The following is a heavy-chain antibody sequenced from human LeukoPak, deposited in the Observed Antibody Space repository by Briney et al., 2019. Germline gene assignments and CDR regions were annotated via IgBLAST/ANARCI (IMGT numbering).Heavy chain of an antibody. J-gene: IGHJ4*02. CDR3: AGPFGDYPYATFYH. CDR1: GFTFRSYA. Sequence: GGSLRLSCAASGFTFRSYAMSWVGQAPGKGLEWVSTLSGSGGSTYYADSVKGRFTISRDNSKNTLHLQMNSLRAEDTAVYYCAGPFGDYPYATFYHWGQGTLVTVSS. D-gene: IGHD4-17*01. CDR2: LSGSGGST. V-gene: IGHV3-23*01.